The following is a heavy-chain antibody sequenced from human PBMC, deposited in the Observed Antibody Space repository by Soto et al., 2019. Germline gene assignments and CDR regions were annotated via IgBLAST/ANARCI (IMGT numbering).Heavy chain of an antibody. CDR1: GFGFTDAW. J-gene: IGHJ4*02. V-gene: IGHV3-15*01. D-gene: IGHD6-19*01. Sequence: EVQLVESGGGSVKPGGSLRLSCAASGFGFTDAWMSWVRQAPGKGLEWVCRIRSKTDVGTADYAAPVKGRFTISRDDSKNTVYLQMNSLKTEDTAVYYCTTIKSVAGFGYWGQGTLVTVSS. CDR3: TTIKSVAGFGY. CDR2: IRSKTDVGTA.